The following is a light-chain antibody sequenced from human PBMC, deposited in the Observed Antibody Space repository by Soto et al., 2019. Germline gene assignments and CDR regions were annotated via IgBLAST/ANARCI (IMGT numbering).Light chain of an antibody. CDR1: SSNIGGNS. J-gene: IGLJ1*01. CDR2: DDN. Sequence: VLTQPPSVSAAPGQKVTISCSGSSSNIGGNSVSWYQQLPGTTPKLLIYDDNKRPSGIPDRFSGSKSGTSATLGITGFQTGDEADYYCGSWDSSLSAYVFGTGTKVTVL. CDR3: GSWDSSLSAYV. V-gene: IGLV1-51*01.